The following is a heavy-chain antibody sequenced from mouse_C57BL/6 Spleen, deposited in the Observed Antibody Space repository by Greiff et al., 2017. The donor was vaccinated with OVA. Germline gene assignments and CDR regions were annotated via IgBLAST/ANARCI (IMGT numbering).Heavy chain of an antibody. D-gene: IGHD4-1*01. J-gene: IGHJ4*01. CDR1: GFSLTSYG. CDR3: ARKGWDGFYAMDY. CDR2: IWSGGST. V-gene: IGHV2-2*01. Sequence: VQLQQSGPGLVQPSQSLSITCTVSGFSLTSYGVHWVRQSPGKGLEWLGVIWSGGSTDYNAAFISRLSISKDNSKRQVFFKMNSLQADDTAIYYCARKGWDGFYAMDYWGQGTSVTVSS.